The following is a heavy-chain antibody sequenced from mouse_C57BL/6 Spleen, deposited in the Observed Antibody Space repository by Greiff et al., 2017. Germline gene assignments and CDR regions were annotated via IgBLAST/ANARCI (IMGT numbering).Heavy chain of an antibody. CDR3: ARIGSSYEYFDV. CDR2: IDPSDSET. CDR1: GYTFTSYW. D-gene: IGHD1-1*01. J-gene: IGHJ1*03. Sequence: QVQLQQPGAELVRPGSSVKLSCKASGYTFTSYWMHWVKQMPIQGLEWIGNIDPSDSETHYNQKFKDKATLTVDKSSSTAYMQLSSLTSEDSAVYYCARIGSSYEYFDVWGTGTTVTVSS. V-gene: IGHV1-52*01.